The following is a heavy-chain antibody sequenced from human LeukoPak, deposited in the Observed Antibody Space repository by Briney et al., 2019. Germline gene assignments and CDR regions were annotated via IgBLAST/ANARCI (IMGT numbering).Heavy chain of an antibody. V-gene: IGHV3-23*01. CDR1: GFTFSSYA. CDR2: ISTSGEGA. Sequence: GGSLRLSCPVSGFTFSSYAMSWVRQAPGRGPEWVSVISTSGEGAYYADSVKGRFTISRDNSKNTLYLQMNSLRAEDTAVYYCAKDRGSGYHYFDYWGQGTLVTVSS. D-gene: IGHD3-22*01. J-gene: IGHJ4*02. CDR3: AKDRGSGYHYFDY.